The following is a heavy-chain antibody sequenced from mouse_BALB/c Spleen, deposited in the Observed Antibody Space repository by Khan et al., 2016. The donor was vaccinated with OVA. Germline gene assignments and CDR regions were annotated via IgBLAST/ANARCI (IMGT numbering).Heavy chain of an antibody. CDR2: ISYSGRT. V-gene: IGHV3-2*02. CDR3: ARSVTITTVVATDFDY. D-gene: IGHD1-1*01. J-gene: IGHJ2*01. Sequence: EVQLQESGPGLVKPSQSLSLTCTVTGYSITSDYAWNWIRQFPGNKLEWMGYISYSGRTSYNPSLKSRLSITRDKSKNQFFLQLNSVTTEDTATYYCARSVTITTVVATDFDYWGQGTTLTVSS. CDR1: GYSITSDYA.